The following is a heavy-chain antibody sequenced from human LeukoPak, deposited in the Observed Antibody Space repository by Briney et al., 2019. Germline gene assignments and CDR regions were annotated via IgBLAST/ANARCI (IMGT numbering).Heavy chain of an antibody. D-gene: IGHD5-18*01. V-gene: IGHV1-69*04. CDR2: IIPILGIA. Sequence: ASVKVSCKASGGTFSSYAISWVRQAPGQGLEWMGRIIPILGIANYAQKFQGRVTITADKSTSTAYMELSSLRSEDTAVYYCARDPSRDTAMVTTWGQGTLVTVSS. CDR3: ARDPSRDTAMVTT. J-gene: IGHJ5*02. CDR1: GGTFSSYA.